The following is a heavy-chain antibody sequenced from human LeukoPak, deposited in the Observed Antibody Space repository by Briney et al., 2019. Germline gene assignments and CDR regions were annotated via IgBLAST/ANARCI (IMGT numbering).Heavy chain of an antibody. J-gene: IGHJ4*02. V-gene: IGHV3-48*01. CDR2: ISSSSSTI. Sequence: TGGSLRLSCAASGFTFSSYSMNWVRQAPGKGLEWVSYISSSSSTIYYADSVKGRFTISRDNAKNSLYLQMNSLRAEDTAVYYCARADYDSSGYYHYYFDYWGQGTLATVSS. D-gene: IGHD3-22*01. CDR1: GFTFSSYS. CDR3: ARADYDSSGYYHYYFDY.